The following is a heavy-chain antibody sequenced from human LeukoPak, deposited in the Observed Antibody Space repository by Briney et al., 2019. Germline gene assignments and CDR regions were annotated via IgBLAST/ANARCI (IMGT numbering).Heavy chain of an antibody. CDR2: INPNSGGT. J-gene: IGHJ4*02. D-gene: IGHD6-6*01. V-gene: IGHV1-2*02. CDR1: GYTFTGYY. CDR3: ARECTHPDLAARTFDY. Sequence: GASVKVSCKASGYTFTGYYMHWVRQAPGQGLEWMGWINPNSGGTNYAQKFQGRVTMTRDTSISTAYMELSRLRSDDTAVYYCARECTHPDLAARTFDYWGQGTLVTVSS.